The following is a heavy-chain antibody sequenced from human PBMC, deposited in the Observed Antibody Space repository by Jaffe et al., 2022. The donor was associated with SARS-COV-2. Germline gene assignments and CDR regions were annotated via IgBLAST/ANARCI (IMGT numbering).Heavy chain of an antibody. CDR2: IKQDGSEK. Sequence: EVQLVESGGGLVQPGGSLRLSCAASGFTFSSYWMSWVRQAPGKGLEWVANIKQDGSEKYYVDSVKGRFTISRDNAKNSLYLQMNSLRAEDTAVYYCAREDDDYGDYGPFDYWGQGTLVTVSS. V-gene: IGHV3-7*01. CDR3: AREDDDYGDYGPFDY. CDR1: GFTFSSYW. J-gene: IGHJ4*02. D-gene: IGHD4-17*01.